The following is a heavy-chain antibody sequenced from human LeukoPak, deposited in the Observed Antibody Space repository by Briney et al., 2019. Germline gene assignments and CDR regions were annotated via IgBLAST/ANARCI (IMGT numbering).Heavy chain of an antibody. CDR3: ARDLGPGGDEYYFDY. Sequence: GASVKVSCKASGYTFTGYYMHWVRQAPGRGLEWMGWINPNSGGTNYAQKFEGRVTMTRDTSISTAYMELSRLRADDTAVYYCARDLGPGGDEYYFDYWGQGTLVTVSS. CDR1: GYTFTGYY. V-gene: IGHV1-2*02. J-gene: IGHJ4*02. CDR2: INPNSGGT. D-gene: IGHD2-21*02.